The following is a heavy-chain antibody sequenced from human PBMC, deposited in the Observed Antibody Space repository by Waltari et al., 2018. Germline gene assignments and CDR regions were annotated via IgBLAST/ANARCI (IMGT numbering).Heavy chain of an antibody. D-gene: IGHD3-3*01. CDR3: ARDPHIGVYDY. V-gene: IGHV1-2*06. Sequence: QVQLVQSGAEVKKPGASVKVSCKASGYTFTGYYMHWVRQAPGQGLEWMGRINPNRCGTNYAQKCQGRVTRARDTSISTAYMELSRLRSDDTAVYYCARDPHIGVYDYWGQGTLVTVSS. CDR1: GYTFTGYY. J-gene: IGHJ4*02. CDR2: INPNRCGT.